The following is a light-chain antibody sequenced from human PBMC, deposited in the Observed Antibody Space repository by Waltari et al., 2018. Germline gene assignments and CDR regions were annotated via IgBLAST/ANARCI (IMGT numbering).Light chain of an antibody. CDR2: WAS. Sequence: DIVMTQSPDSLTVALGERATINCKSSLSVLYSSNNKNYLAWFQQKPGQPPKLLIYWASTRESGVPDRFSGSGSGTDFTLTISSLQAEDVAVYYCQQYYGIPGFGQGTKVEIK. V-gene: IGKV4-1*01. CDR1: LSVLYSSNNKNY. CDR3: QQYYGIPG. J-gene: IGKJ1*01.